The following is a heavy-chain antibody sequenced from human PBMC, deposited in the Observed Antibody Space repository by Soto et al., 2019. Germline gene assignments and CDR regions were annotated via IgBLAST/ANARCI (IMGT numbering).Heavy chain of an antibody. CDR3: AKRRGAGGTFDY. Sequence: DVQLLESGGGLVQPEGSLRLSCAASGFTFSSYAMGWVRQGPGKGLEWVAVVSIGGSTHYADSVRGRFTISRDNSKNTLSLQMNSLTAEDTAVYFCAKRRGAGGTFDYWGQGALVTVSS. J-gene: IGHJ4*02. D-gene: IGHD1-26*01. V-gene: IGHV3-23*01. CDR2: VSIGGST. CDR1: GFTFSSYA.